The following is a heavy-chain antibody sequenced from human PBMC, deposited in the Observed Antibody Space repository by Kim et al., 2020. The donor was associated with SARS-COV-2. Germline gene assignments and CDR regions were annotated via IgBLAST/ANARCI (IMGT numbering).Heavy chain of an antibody. V-gene: IGHV1-18*04. Sequence: ASVKVSCKASGYTFTSYGISWVRQAPGQGLEWMGWISAYNGNTNYAQKLQGRVTMTTDTSTSTAYMELRSLRSDDTAVYYCARDDSRWLRAEPPDYWGQGTLVTVSS. CDR2: ISAYNGNT. J-gene: IGHJ4*02. D-gene: IGHD5-12*01. CDR1: GYTFTSYG. CDR3: ARDDSRWLRAEPPDY.